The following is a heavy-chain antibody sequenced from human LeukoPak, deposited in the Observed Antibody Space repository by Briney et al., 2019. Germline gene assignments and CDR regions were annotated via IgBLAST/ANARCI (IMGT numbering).Heavy chain of an antibody. V-gene: IGHV3-21*06. D-gene: IGHD1-26*01. CDR1: GFTFSTYS. CDR3: TRDFRVGATYGEFDY. Sequence: GGSLRLSCAASGFTFSTYSMNWVRQAPGKGLEWVSFISRSGNYIYYADSVKGRFIISTDNAKNSLHLQMNSLRAEDTAIYYCTRDFRVGATYGEFDYWGQGTLVTVSS. J-gene: IGHJ4*02. CDR2: ISRSGNYI.